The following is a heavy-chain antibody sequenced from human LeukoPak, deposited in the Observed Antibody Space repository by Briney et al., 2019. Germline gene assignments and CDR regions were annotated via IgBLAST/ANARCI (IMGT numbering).Heavy chain of an antibody. CDR3: AAGTRSGAFDI. D-gene: IGHD6-13*01. Sequence: GGSLRLSCAASGFTFSSHWMNWVRQAPGKGLEWVAKINQDGSDKYYVDSVKGRFTIARDNAKNSLFLQMNSLRAEDTAVYYCAAGTRSGAFDIWGQGTMVTVSS. CDR1: GFTFSSHW. V-gene: IGHV3-7*01. J-gene: IGHJ3*02. CDR2: INQDGSDK.